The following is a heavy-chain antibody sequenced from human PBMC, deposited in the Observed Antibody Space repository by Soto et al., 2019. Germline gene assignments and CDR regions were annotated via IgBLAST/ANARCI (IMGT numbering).Heavy chain of an antibody. J-gene: IGHJ4*02. V-gene: IGHV3-23*01. Sequence: EVQLLESGGDLVQPGGSLRLSCAASGFTFSNFAMSWVRQAPGRGLEWVSGISASGRDIHYADSVKDRFTVSRDNSKNTLYLQMNSLRAEDTAIYYCAKAKTSGWYYFDYWGQGALVTVSS. CDR2: ISASGRDI. CDR3: AKAKTSGWYYFDY. CDR1: GFTFSNFA. D-gene: IGHD6-19*01.